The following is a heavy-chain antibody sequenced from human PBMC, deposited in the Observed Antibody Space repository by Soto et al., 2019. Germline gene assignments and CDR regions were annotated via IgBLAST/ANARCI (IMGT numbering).Heavy chain of an antibody. Sequence: ASVKVSCKASGYTFTSYAMDWVRQAPGQRLEWMGWINAGNGATNYAQKFQDRVIMTTDTSTSTAYMELRSLRSDDTAVYYCARDRNRNWFDPWGQGALVTVSS. V-gene: IGHV1-3*01. CDR3: ARDRNRNWFDP. J-gene: IGHJ5*01. CDR2: INAGNGAT. CDR1: GYTFTSYA.